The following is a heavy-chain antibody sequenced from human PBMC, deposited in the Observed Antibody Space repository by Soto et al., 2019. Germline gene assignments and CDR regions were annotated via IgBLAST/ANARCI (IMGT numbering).Heavy chain of an antibody. CDR1: GGSISSSSYY. CDR2: IYYSGST. V-gene: IGHV4-39*01. J-gene: IGHJ4*02. CDR3: ARLASEDYFDY. D-gene: IGHD6-19*01. Sequence: PSETLSLTCTVSGGSISSSSYYWGWIRQPPGKGLEWIGSIYYSGSTYYNPSLKSRVTISVDTSKNQFSLKLSSVTAADTAVYYCARLASEDYFDYWGQGTLVTVSS.